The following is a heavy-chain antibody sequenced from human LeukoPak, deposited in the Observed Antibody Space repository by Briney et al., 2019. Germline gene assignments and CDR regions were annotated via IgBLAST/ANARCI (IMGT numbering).Heavy chain of an antibody. CDR1: GFTLSSYG. CDR3: ARAPTTVVTPSHY. CDR2: ISYDGSNK. Sequence: GGSLRLSCAASGFTLSSYGMHWVRQAPGKGLEWVAVISYDGSNKYYADSVKGRFTISRDNSKNTLYLQMNSLRAEDTAVYYCARAPTTVVTPSHYWGQGTLVTVSS. V-gene: IGHV3-30*03. J-gene: IGHJ4*02. D-gene: IGHD4-23*01.